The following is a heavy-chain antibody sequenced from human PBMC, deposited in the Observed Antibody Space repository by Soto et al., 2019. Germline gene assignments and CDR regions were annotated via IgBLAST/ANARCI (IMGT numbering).Heavy chain of an antibody. CDR3: ARGRDGYNYAFDV. D-gene: IGHD5-12*01. V-gene: IGHV4-39*01. CDR2: IYYSGST. J-gene: IGHJ3*01. CDR1: GGSISSSSNY. Sequence: TSQTMSLTCIVAGGSISSSSNYWGWLRQPPGKGRGWIGSIYYSGSTYYTPSLKRRVAISVDTSKSHFSLKLSFFTAADTAVYYCARGRDGYNYAFDVWGQGTMVTVSS.